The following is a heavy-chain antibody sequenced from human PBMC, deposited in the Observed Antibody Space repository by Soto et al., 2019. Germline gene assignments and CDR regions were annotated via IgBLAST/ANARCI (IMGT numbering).Heavy chain of an antibody. Sequence: GASVKVSCKASGYTFTSYDINWVRQATGQGLEWMGWMNPNSGNTGYAQKFQGRVTMTRNTSISTAYMELSSLRSEDTAVYYCARFHLAAAYYYYGMDVWGQGTTVTVSS. J-gene: IGHJ6*02. V-gene: IGHV1-8*01. CDR2: MNPNSGNT. CDR3: ARFHLAAAYYYYGMDV. CDR1: GYTFTSYD. D-gene: IGHD6-13*01.